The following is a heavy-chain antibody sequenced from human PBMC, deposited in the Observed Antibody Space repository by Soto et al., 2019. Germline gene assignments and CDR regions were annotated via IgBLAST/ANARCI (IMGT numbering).Heavy chain of an antibody. Sequence: SETLSLTCAVYGGSFSGYYWSWIRQPPGKGLEWIGEINHSGSTNYNPSLKSRVTISVDTSKNQFSLKLSSVAAADTAVYYCARGRVVPAAISVAGMNYFDYWGQGTLVTVS. CDR2: INHSGST. CDR3: ARGRVVPAAISVAGMNYFDY. D-gene: IGHD2-2*01. J-gene: IGHJ4*02. V-gene: IGHV4-34*01. CDR1: GGSFSGYY.